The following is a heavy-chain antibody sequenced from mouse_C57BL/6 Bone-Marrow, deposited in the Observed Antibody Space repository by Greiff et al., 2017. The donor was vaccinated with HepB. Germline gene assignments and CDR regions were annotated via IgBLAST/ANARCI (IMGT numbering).Heavy chain of an antibody. D-gene: IGHD1-1*01. Sequence: VKLQQPGAELVRPGSSVKLSCKASGYTFTSYWMDWVKQRPGQGLEWIGNIYPSDSETHYNQKFKDKATLTVDKSSSTAYMQLSSLTSEDSAVYYCARSCYGSSFDYWGQGTTLTVSS. CDR3: ARSCYGSSFDY. V-gene: IGHV1-61*01. CDR2: IYPSDSET. CDR1: GYTFTSYW. J-gene: IGHJ2*01.